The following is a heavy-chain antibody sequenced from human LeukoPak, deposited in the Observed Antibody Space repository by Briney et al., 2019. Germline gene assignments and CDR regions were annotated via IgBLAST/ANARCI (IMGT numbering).Heavy chain of an antibody. CDR2: ISGSGGST. CDR3: AKEVHYYGSGVNYYYYYGMDV. D-gene: IGHD3-10*01. CDR1: GFTFSSYA. V-gene: IGHV3-23*01. Sequence: PGGSLRLSCAASGFTFSSYAMSWVRQAPGKGLEWVSAISGSGGSTYYADSVKGRFTISRDNSKNTLYLQMNSLRAEDTAVYYCAKEVHYYGSGVNYYYYYGMDVWGQGTTVTVSS. J-gene: IGHJ6*02.